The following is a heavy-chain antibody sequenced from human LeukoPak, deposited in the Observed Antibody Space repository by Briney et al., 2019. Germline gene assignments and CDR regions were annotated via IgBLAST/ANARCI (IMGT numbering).Heavy chain of an antibody. CDR3: ARQDTFTHYYLMDV. V-gene: IGHV4-39*01. J-gene: IGHJ6*02. Sequence: PSETLSLTCTVSGGSISSRDNYWGWFRQPPGKGLEWIGSIYYSGNTYYNPSLESRVTISVDTSKNHFSLKVSSATAADTAVYYCARQDTFTHYYLMDVWGQGTTVTVSS. D-gene: IGHD2-15*01. CDR2: IYYSGNT. CDR1: GGSISSRDNY.